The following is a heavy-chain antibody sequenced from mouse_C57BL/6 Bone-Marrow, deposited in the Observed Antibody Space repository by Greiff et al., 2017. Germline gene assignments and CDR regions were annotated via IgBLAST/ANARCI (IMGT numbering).Heavy chain of an antibody. J-gene: IGHJ4*01. CDR2: IYPRSGNT. CDR3: ARGYYGSSLYAMDY. V-gene: IGHV1-81*01. D-gene: IGHD1-1*01. Sequence: QVQLKESGAELARPGASVKLSCKASGYTFTSYGISWVKQRTGQGLEWIGEIYPRSGNTDYNEKFKGKATLTADKSSSTAYMELRSLTSVDSAVYFCARGYYGSSLYAMDYWGQGTSVTVSS. CDR1: GYTFTSYG.